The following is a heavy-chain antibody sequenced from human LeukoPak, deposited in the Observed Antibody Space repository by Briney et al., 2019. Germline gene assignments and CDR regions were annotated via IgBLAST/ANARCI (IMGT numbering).Heavy chain of an antibody. CDR3: ARGARVRLLWFGEFRGAFDI. CDR2: ISSSSSNI. V-gene: IGHV3-48*01. D-gene: IGHD3-10*01. Sequence: GGSLRLSCAASGFTFSSYSMNWVCHGLGKGLEWGSYISSSSSNIYYADSVKGRFTISRDNAKNSLYLQMNSLRAEDTAVYYCARGARVRLLWFGEFRGAFDIWGQGTMVTVSS. CDR1: GFTFSSYS. J-gene: IGHJ3*02.